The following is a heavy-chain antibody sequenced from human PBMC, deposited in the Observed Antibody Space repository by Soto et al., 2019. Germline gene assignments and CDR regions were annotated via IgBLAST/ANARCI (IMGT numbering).Heavy chain of an antibody. J-gene: IGHJ6*02. CDR1: GFTFSSYG. CDR3: ARDPDIVLVAAVDGMDV. D-gene: IGHD2-2*01. CDR2: IWYDGSNK. V-gene: IGHV3-33*01. Sequence: QVQLVESRGGVVQPGRSLRLSCAASGFTFSSYGMHWVRQAPGKGLEWVAVIWYDGSNKYYADSVKGRFTISRDNSKNTLYLQMNSLRAEDTAVYYCARDPDIVLVAAVDGMDVWGQGTTVTVSS.